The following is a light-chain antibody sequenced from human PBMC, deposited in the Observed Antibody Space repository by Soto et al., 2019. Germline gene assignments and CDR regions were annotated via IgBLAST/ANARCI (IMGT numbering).Light chain of an antibody. CDR2: QAS. CDR3: QQYDSYAWS. J-gene: IGKJ1*01. CDR1: QSINSW. Sequence: DIQMTQSPSTLSASVGDRVTITGRASQSINSWLAWYQQKPGKAPNLLLYQASSLESGVPSRFSGSGSGTEFTLTISGLQPDEFATYYCQQYDSYAWSFGQGTKVEIK. V-gene: IGKV1-5*03.